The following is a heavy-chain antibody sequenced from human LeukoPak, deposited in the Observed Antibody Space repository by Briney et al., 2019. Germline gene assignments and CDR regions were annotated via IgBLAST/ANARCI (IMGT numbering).Heavy chain of an antibody. CDR2: ISSSSSYT. D-gene: IGHD6-13*01. J-gene: IGHJ4*02. CDR1: GFTFSDYY. V-gene: IGHV3-11*06. Sequence: PGGSLRLSCAASGFTFSDYYMSWIRQAPGKGLEWVSYISSSSSYTTYADSVKGRFTISRDNAKNSLYLQMNSLRAEDTAVYYCARGFRSSSSWTYWGQGTLVTVSS. CDR3: ARGFRSSSSWTY.